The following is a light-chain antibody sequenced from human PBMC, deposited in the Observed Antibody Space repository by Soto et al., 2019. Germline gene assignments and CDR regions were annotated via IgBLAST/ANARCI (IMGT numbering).Light chain of an antibody. Sequence: QSVLPQPPSASGTPGQRVNISCSGSSSNIGSNYVYWYQQLQGTAPKLLIHRNNQRPSGDPDRFSGSKSGTSASLAISGLRSEDEDDYYCASWDDSLSGPVVFGGGTKLTVL. CDR1: SSNIGSNY. CDR3: ASWDDSLSGPVV. V-gene: IGLV1-47*01. J-gene: IGLJ2*01. CDR2: RNN.